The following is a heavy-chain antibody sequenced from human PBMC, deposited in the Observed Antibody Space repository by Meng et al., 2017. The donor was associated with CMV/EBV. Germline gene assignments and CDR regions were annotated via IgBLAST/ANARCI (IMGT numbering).Heavy chain of an antibody. D-gene: IGHD3-22*01. CDR2: IYSTGGT. J-gene: IGHJ4*02. V-gene: IGHV4-4*07. Sequence: QVQLQESGTGLVKPSETLSLTCSVSGGFFSGFFCTWIRQPAGKGLEWIGRIYSTGGTNYNPSFESRVTISLDGSNNQFSLKLNSVTAADTAIYYCARERGDDSGYNFDSWGQGTLVTVSS. CDR1: GGFFSGFF. CDR3: ARERGDDSGYNFDS.